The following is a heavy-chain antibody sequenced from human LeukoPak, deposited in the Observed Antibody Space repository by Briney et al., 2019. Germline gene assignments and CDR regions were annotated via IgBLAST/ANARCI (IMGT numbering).Heavy chain of an antibody. CDR1: GFTFSQFG. J-gene: IGHJ4*02. CDR2: FDGNAHGT. D-gene: IGHD2-21*01. Sequence: GGSLRLSCATSGFTFSQFGMTWVRQPPGKGLEWVASFDGNAHGTYFADSVKGRCTISSDNSKNTVYLQMNSLRADDTAIYYCAKARIIGVGWAQFDSWGQGSLVTVSS. CDR3: AKARIIGVGWAQFDS. V-gene: IGHV3-23*01.